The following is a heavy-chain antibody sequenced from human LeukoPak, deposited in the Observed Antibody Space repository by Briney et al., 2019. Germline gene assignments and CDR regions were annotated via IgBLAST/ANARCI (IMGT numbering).Heavy chain of an antibody. D-gene: IGHD6-19*01. CDR3: ARVRSRSSGWYGAYYYYYMDV. J-gene: IGHJ6*03. CDR2: MNPNSGNT. Sequence: GASVKVSCKASGYTFTSYDINWVRQATGQGLEWMGWMNPNSGNTGYAQKFQGRVTMTRNTSISTAYMELSSLRSEDTAVYYCARVRSRSSGWYGAYYYYYMDVWGKGTTVTVSS. V-gene: IGHV1-8*01. CDR1: GYTFTSYD.